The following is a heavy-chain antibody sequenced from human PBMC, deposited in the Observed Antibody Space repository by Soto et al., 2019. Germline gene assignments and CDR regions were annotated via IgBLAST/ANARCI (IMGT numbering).Heavy chain of an antibody. CDR3: AREVIPAGGPDGFDM. CDR1: GFTLSSYE. D-gene: IGHD6-13*01. Sequence: PGGSLRLSCAASGFTLSSYEMNWVRQAPGKGLEWVSAISSSNNYIYYADSVKGRFTISRDNARNSLYLQMNSLRAEDTAVYYCAREVIPAGGPDGFDMWGQGTMVTVSS. V-gene: IGHV3-21*01. J-gene: IGHJ3*02. CDR2: ISSSNNYI.